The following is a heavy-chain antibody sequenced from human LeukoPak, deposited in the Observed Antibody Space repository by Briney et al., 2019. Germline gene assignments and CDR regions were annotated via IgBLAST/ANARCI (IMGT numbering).Heavy chain of an antibody. CDR3: ARVVVPGAYGDYGIYYFDS. J-gene: IGHJ4*02. CDR1: GYTFTNYE. CDR2: ISTYNGNT. V-gene: IGHV1-18*01. Sequence: GASVKVSCKASGYTFTNYEITWVRQAPGQGLEWMGWISTYNGNTNYAQKLQGRITMTTDTSTSTTYMELRSLRSDDTAVYYCARVVVPGAYGDYGIYYFDSWGQGTLVTVSS. D-gene: IGHD4-17*01.